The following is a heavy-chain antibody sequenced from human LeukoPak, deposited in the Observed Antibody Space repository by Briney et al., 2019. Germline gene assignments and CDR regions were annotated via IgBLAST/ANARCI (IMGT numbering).Heavy chain of an antibody. CDR3: GRALLGGSDIYTPFSY. CDR1: GYTFNIYG. D-gene: IGHD3-10*01. CDR2: ISTYNGNT. J-gene: IGHJ4*02. Sequence: ASVKVSCKASGYTFNIYGIIWVRQARGQGLEWVGWISTYNGNTNYAPNIQDRVTMTTDTSTSTAYMELRSLRSDDTAVYYCGRALLGGSDIYTPFSYWGQGTLVTVSS. V-gene: IGHV1-18*01.